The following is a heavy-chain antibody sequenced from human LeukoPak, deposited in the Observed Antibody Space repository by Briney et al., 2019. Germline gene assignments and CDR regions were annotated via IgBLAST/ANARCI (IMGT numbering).Heavy chain of an antibody. CDR2: IIPIFGTA. CDR3: ARDSSTWFDP. CDR1: GGTFSSYA. V-gene: IGHV1-69*13. J-gene: IGHJ5*02. Sequence: WASVKVSCKASGGTFSSYAISWERQAPGQGLEWMGGIIPIFGTANYAQKFQGRVTITADESTSTAYMELSSLRSEDTAVYYCARDSSTWFDPWGQGTLVTVSS.